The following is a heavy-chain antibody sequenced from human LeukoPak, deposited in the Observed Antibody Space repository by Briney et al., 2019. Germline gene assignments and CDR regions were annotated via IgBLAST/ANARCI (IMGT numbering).Heavy chain of an antibody. CDR3: TRDAGTAGAERLDY. D-gene: IGHD2-21*02. J-gene: IGHJ4*02. CDR2: INTDGGST. V-gene: IGHV3-74*01. Sequence: PGGSLRLFCAASGFTFSNYYMHWVRRAPGKGLVWASRINTDGGSTDYADSVKGRFTISRDNAKNTLYLQMNSLRAEDTAVYYCTRDAGTAGAERLDYWGQGTLVTVSS. CDR1: GFTFSNYY.